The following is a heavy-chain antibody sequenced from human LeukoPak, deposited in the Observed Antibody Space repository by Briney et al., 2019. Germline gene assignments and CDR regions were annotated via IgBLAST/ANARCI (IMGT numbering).Heavy chain of an antibody. CDR3: ARANRGDIGY. Sequence: SETLSLTCAVSGGSISSNNWCSLVRQPPGKRLGWIGEIYHSGSINFNPSLKSRVTISLDKSKNQFSLRLSSVTAADTAVYYCARANRGDIGYWGQGTLVTVSS. J-gene: IGHJ4*02. D-gene: IGHD3-10*01. V-gene: IGHV4-4*02. CDR1: GGSISSNNW. CDR2: IYHSGSI.